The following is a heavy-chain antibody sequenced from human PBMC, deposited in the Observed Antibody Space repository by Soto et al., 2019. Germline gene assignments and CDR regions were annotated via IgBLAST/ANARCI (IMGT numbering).Heavy chain of an antibody. CDR3: ARGSRARIAARLLGY. CDR1: GYTFTSYD. CDR2: MNPNRGNT. D-gene: IGHD6-6*01. Sequence: QVQLVQSGAEVKKPGASVKVSCKASGYTFTSYDINWVRQATGQGLEWMGWMNPNRGNTGYAQKFQGRVTMTRNTSKGTAYMELSSLRSEDTAVYYCARGSRARIAARLLGYWGQGTLVTVSS. V-gene: IGHV1-8*01. J-gene: IGHJ4*02.